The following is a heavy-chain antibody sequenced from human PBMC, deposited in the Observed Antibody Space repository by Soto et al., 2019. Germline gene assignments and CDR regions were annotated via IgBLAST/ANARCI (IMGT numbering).Heavy chain of an antibody. J-gene: IGHJ3*02. D-gene: IGHD6-13*01. V-gene: IGHV5-10-1*01. CDR1: GYSFTSYW. CDR2: IDPSDSYT. CDR3: ARRMIAAADGGAFDI. Sequence: GESLKISCKGSGYSFTSYWISWVRQMPGKGLEWMGRIDPSDSYTNYSPSFQGHVTISADKSISTAYLQWSSLKASDTAMYYCARRMIAAADGGAFDIWGQGTMVTVSS.